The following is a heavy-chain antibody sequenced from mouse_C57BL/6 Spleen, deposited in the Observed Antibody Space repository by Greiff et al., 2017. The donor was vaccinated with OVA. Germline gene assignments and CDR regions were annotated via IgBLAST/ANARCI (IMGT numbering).Heavy chain of an antibody. CDR2: IYPSDSET. V-gene: IGHV1-61*01. D-gene: IGHD3-2*02. CDR1: GYTFTSYW. CDR3: ARDSSGYPGY. Sequence: QVQLQQPGAELVRPGSSVKLSCKASGYTFTSYWMDWVKQRPGQGLEWIGNIYPSDSETHYNQKFKDKATLTVDKSSSTAYMQLSSLTSEDSAVYYCARDSSGYPGYWGQGTTLTVSS. J-gene: IGHJ2*01.